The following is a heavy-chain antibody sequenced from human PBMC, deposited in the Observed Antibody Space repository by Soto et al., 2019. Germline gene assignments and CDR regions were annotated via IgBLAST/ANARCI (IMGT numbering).Heavy chain of an antibody. CDR1: GVSIGSPF. J-gene: IGHJ3*02. D-gene: IGHD2-15*01. CDR2: IYHTVNT. CDR3: ARLQYTVVTALDI. V-gene: IGHV4-59*11. Sequence: SETLSLTCSVSGVSIGSPFWSWIRQAPGKGPELVGYIYHTVNTNYNPALKSRVTISMDTSENQLSLQLSSVTAADTAVYYCARLQYTVVTALDIWGQGTIVTVSS.